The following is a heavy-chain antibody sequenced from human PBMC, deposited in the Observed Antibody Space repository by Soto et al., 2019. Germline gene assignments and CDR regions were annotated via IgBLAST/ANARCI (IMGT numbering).Heavy chain of an antibody. CDR2: IKKDGGGE. CDR3: VREWGRLTPHY. D-gene: IGHD7-27*01. V-gene: IGHV3-7*03. CDR1: GFTFSDYW. J-gene: IGHJ4*02. Sequence: PGGSLRLSCAGSGFTFSDYWMNWVRQAPGKGLEWVANIKKDGGGELYVDPVKGRFTISRDNAKNSLFLQMNSLRAEDTAVYYCVREWGRLTPHYCGQGTLVTVSS.